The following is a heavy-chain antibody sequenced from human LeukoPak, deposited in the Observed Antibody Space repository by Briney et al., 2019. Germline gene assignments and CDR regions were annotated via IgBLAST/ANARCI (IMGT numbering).Heavy chain of an antibody. D-gene: IGHD6-19*01. CDR1: GGSISSYY. Sequence: PSETLSLTCTVSGGSISSYYWSWIRQPAGKGLEWIGRIYTSGSTNYNTSLKSRVTISVDKSKNQFSLKLSPVTAADTAGYYCARGSGWSLRYWGQGTLVTVSS. J-gene: IGHJ4*02. CDR2: IYTSGST. CDR3: ARGSGWSLRY. V-gene: IGHV4-4*07.